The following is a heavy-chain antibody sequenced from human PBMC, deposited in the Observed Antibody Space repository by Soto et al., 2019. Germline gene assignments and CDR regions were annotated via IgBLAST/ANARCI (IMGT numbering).Heavy chain of an antibody. CDR3: AKDWRDVVVPADFFDY. V-gene: IGHV3-23*01. CDR2: ISGSDGST. Sequence: EVQLLESGGGLVQPGGSLRLSCAASGFTFSSYAMNWVRQAPGKGLEWVSGISGSDGSTYYAYSVKGRFTISRDNSKNTLYLQMNSLRAEDTAVYYCAKDWRDVVVPADFFDYWGQGTLVTVSS. J-gene: IGHJ4*02. CDR1: GFTFSSYA. D-gene: IGHD2-2*01.